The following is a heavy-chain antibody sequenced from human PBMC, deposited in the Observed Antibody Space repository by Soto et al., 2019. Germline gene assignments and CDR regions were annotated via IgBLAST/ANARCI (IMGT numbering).Heavy chain of an antibody. D-gene: IGHD5-18*01. CDR1: GYSFTSYW. V-gene: IGHV5-51*01. CDR3: ATDAPGYSYGYYYYGMDV. CDR2: IYPGDSDT. Sequence: KVSCKGSGYSFTSYWIGWVRQMPGKGLEWMGIIYPGDSDTRYSPSFQGQVTISADKSISTAYLQWSSLKASDTAMYYCATDAPGYSYGYYYYGMDVWGQGTTVTVSS. J-gene: IGHJ6*02.